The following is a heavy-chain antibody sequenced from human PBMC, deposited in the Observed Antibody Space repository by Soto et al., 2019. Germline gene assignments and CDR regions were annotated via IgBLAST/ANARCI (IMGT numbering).Heavy chain of an antibody. CDR1: GFIFNIYA. V-gene: IGHV3-23*01. CDR3: VKARSGWYLYYFDY. J-gene: IGHJ4*02. D-gene: IGHD6-19*01. Sequence: DVKLLESGGGLVQPGGSLRLSCAASGFIFNIYAMNWVRQAPGKGLEWVSGISGSGGNTYYADSVKGRFAISRDKSNNTLYLQLSSLKAEDTAVYYCVKARSGWYLYYFDYWGQGTRVTVSS. CDR2: ISGSGGNT.